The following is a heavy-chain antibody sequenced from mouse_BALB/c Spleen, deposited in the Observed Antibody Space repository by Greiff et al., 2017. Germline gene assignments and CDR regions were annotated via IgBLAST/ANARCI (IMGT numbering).Heavy chain of an antibody. CDR2: ISSGGSYT. Sequence: EVQVVESGGGLVKPGGSLKLSCAASGFTFSSYTMSWVRQTPEKRLEWVATISSGGSYTYYPDSVKGRFTISRDNAKNTLYLQMSSLKSEDTAMYYCTRDRMVTRYFDVWGAGTTVTVSS. J-gene: IGHJ1*01. CDR1: GFTFSSYT. V-gene: IGHV5-6-4*01. D-gene: IGHD2-10*02. CDR3: TRDRMVTRYFDV.